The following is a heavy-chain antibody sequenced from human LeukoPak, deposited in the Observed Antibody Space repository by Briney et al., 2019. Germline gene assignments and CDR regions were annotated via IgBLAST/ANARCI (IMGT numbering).Heavy chain of an antibody. J-gene: IGHJ6*03. CDR3: ASSSWYNYYYYYMDV. D-gene: IGHD6-13*01. CDR1: GGSFSGYY. V-gene: IGHV4-34*01. CDR2: INHSGST. Sequence: SETLSLTCAVYGGSFSGYYWSWIRQPPGKGLEWIAEINHSGSTNYNPSLKSRVTISVDTSKNQFSLKLSSVTAADTAVYYCASSSWYNYYYYYMDVWGKGTTVTISS.